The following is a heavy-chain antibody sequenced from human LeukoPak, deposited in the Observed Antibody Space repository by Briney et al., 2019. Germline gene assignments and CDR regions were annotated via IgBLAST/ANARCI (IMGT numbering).Heavy chain of an antibody. CDR3: ARLGGRSHTDFDY. J-gene: IGHJ4*02. CDR2: INPNSGGT. V-gene: IGHV1-2*02. CDR1: GYTFTGYY. Sequence: ASAKVSCKASGYTFTGYYMHWVRQAPGQGLEWMGWINPNSGGTNYAQKFQGRVTMTRDTSISTAYMELSRLRSDDTAVYYCARLGGRSHTDFDYWGQGTLVTVSS. D-gene: IGHD6-19*01.